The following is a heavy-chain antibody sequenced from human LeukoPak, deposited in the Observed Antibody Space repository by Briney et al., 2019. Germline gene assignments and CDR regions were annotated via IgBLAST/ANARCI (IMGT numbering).Heavy chain of an antibody. CDR2: IYYSGST. D-gene: IGHD2-15*01. CDR1: GGSISSYY. J-gene: IGHJ4*02. V-gene: IGHV4-59*08. Sequence: SETLSLTCTVSGGSISSYYWSWIRQPPGKGLEWIGYIYYSGSTNYNPSLKSRVTISVATSKNQFSLKLSSVTAADAAVYYCARPYCSGGSCSFDYWGQGTLVTVSS. CDR3: ARPYCSGGSCSFDY.